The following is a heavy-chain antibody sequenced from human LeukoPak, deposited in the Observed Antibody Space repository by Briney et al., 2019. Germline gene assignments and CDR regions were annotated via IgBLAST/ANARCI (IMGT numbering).Heavy chain of an antibody. CDR3: ARDGDSSSFIYFDY. CDR2: SNAGNGNT. Sequence: ASVKVSCKASGYSFTSYAMHWVRQAPGQRLEWMGWSNAGNGNTKYSQEFQGRVTITRDTSASTAYMELSSLRSEDMAVYYCARDGDSSSFIYFDYWGQGTLVTVSS. V-gene: IGHV1-3*02. J-gene: IGHJ4*02. D-gene: IGHD6-13*01. CDR1: GYSFTSYA.